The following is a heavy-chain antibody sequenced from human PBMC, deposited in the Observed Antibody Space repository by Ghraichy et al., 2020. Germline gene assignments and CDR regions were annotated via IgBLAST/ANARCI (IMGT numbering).Heavy chain of an antibody. CDR3: ARFYRYASDSIGYYYLDF. D-gene: IGHD3-22*01. Sequence: SGPTLVKPTQTLTLTCSFSGFSLNTNGVGVGWIRQPPGKALEWLALVYWDDDKRYSPSLETRLTIIKDAYGNQVVLLLANMDPVDTATYYCARFYRYASDSIGYYYLDFWGQGAPVAVSS. CDR1: GFSLNTNGVG. V-gene: IGHV2-5*02. J-gene: IGHJ4*02. CDR2: VYWDDDK.